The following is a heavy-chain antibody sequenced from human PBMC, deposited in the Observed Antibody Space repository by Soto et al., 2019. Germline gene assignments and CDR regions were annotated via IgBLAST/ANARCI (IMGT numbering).Heavy chain of an antibody. V-gene: IGHV1-8*02. CDR2: MNPGSGDT. J-gene: IGHJ5*02. CDR3: ARMESFGSLNWFDP. D-gene: IGHD5-18*01. Sequence: ASVKVSCKSSGYTFTNNDVSWVRQATGQGLEWMGWMNPGSGDTGYAQKFQGRVTMTRDISIATAYMELNSLTSEDTAIYYCARMESFGSLNWFDPWGQGTLVTVSS. CDR1: GYTFTNND.